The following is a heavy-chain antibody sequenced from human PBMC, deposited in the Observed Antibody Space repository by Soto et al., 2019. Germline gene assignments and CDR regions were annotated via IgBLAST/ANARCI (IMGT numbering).Heavy chain of an antibody. Sequence: PGGSLRLSCAASGFTFSSYAMHWVRQAPGKGLEWVAVISYDGSNKYYADSVKGRFTISRDNSKNTLYLQMNSLRAEDTAVYYCARDNAPHSSGWSCFDYWGQGTLLTVSS. J-gene: IGHJ4*02. V-gene: IGHV3-30-3*01. CDR2: ISYDGSNK. CDR3: ARDNAPHSSGWSCFDY. CDR1: GFTFSSYA. D-gene: IGHD6-19*01.